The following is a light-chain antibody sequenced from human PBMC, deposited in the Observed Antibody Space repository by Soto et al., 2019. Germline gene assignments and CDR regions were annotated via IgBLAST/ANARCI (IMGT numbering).Light chain of an antibody. CDR1: HGVSGW. Sequence: IQMTQSPSSVSASVGDTVTLSCQTSHGVSGWLAWYQQKPGKAPTLLIYTVSNLQSEVPSRFSGSGSGTDFSLTITNLQPEDFATYFCQQGKTLPFTFGPGTKVEVK. V-gene: IGKV1-12*01. J-gene: IGKJ3*01. CDR3: QQGKTLPFT. CDR2: TVS.